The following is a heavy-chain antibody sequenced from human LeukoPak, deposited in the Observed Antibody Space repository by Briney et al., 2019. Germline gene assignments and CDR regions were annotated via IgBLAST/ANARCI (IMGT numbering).Heavy chain of an antibody. CDR2: ISYDGGNE. D-gene: IGHD3-10*01. J-gene: IGHJ4*02. CDR3: ARDLNGSGDY. CDR1: GFTFGGYT. Sequence: PGKSLRLSCAASGFTFGGYTMHWVRQAPGKGLEWVAVISYDGGNEYYVDSVKGRFTISRDNSKNTLYLQMNSLRPEDTAVYYCARDLNGSGDYWGQGTLVTVSS. V-gene: IGHV3-30-3*01.